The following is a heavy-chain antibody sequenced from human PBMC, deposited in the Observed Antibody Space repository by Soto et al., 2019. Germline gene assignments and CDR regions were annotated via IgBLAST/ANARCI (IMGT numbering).Heavy chain of an antibody. CDR2: IKSKTDGGTT. D-gene: IGHD6-13*01. J-gene: IGHJ2*01. Sequence: EVQLVESGGGLVKPGGSFRLSCAASGFTFSNAWMRWVRQAPGKGLEWVGRIKSKTDGGTTDYAAPVKGRFTISRDDSKNTLYLQMNSLKTEDTAVYYCTTGPIGVWWYFDLWGRGTLVTVSS. CDR3: TTGPIGVWWYFDL. CDR1: GFTFSNAW. V-gene: IGHV3-15*01.